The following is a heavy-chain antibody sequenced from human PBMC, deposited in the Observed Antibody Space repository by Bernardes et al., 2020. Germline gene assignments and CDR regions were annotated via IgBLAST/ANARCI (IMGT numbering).Heavy chain of an antibody. CDR3: ARVTYYYDSSGYYWDAFDI. J-gene: IGHJ3*02. CDR1: GGTFSSYA. D-gene: IGHD3-22*01. Sequence: SVKVSCKASGGTFSSYAISWVRQAPGQGLEWMGRIIPILGIANYAQKFQGRVTITADKSTSTAYMELSSLRSEDTAVYYCARVTYYYDSSGYYWDAFDIWGQGTMVTVSS. CDR2: IIPILGIA. V-gene: IGHV1-69*04.